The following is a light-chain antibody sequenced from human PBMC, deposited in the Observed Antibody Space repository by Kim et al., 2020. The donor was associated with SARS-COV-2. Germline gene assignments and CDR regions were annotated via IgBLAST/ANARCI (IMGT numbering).Light chain of an antibody. J-gene: IGKJ1*01. CDR1: QSVDNW. CDR2: QAS. Sequence: DIQMTQSPSTLSAFVGNRVTITCRASQSVDNWLAWYQQKPGKAPKLLIYQASKLASGVPSRFSGSGSGRDFTLTISNLQPDDSAIYYCKQYETYWTFGPGTKVDI. V-gene: IGKV1-5*03. CDR3: KQYETYWT.